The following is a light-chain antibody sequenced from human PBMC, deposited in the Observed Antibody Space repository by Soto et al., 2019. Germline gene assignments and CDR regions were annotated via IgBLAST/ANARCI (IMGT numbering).Light chain of an antibody. V-gene: IGKV1-9*01. Sequence: DIQLTQSPSFLSASVGDRVTITCRASQGISSYLAWYQQKPGKAPKLLIYAASTLQSGVPSRFSGSGSGTEFTLTISSLQPEDFAVYHCQQYGSSPLTFGGGTKVEIK. CDR1: QGISSY. J-gene: IGKJ4*01. CDR2: AAS. CDR3: QQYGSSPLT.